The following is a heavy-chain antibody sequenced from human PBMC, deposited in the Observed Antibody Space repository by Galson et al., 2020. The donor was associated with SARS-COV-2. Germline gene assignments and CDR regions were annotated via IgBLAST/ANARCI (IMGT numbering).Heavy chain of an antibody. V-gene: IGHV1-2*02. CDR1: GYAFTDYF. CDR2: INPISGGT. CDR3: ATGRRYTSLEH. D-gene: IGHD2-2*02. J-gene: IGHJ4*02. Sequence: ASVQVSCKASGYAFTDYFIHWVRQAPGQGLEWMGWINPISGGTHYAQKFQGRVTMTRDTSVSTAYMDLSSLRSDDTALLYCATGRRYTSLEHWGQGTLVTVSS.